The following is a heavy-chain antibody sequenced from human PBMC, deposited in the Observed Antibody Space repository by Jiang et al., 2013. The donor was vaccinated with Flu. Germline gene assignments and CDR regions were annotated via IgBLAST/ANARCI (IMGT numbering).Heavy chain of an antibody. CDR3: AKDRQSCGGDCYGEDY. J-gene: IGHJ4*02. D-gene: IGHD2-21*02. V-gene: IGHV3-30*18. CDR1: GFTFSSYG. CDR2: ISYDGSNK. Sequence: QLVESGGGVVQPGRSLRLSCAASGFTFSSYGMHWVRQAPGKGLEWVAVISYDGSNKYYVDSVKGRFTISRDNSKNTLYLQMNSLRAEDTAVYYCAKDRQSCGGDCYGEDYWGQGTLVTVSS.